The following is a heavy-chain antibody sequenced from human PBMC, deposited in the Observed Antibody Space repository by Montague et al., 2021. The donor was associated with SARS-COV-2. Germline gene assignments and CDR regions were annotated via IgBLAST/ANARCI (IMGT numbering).Heavy chain of an antibody. J-gene: IGHJ4*02. CDR3: AHRRPGSGSYYFDY. V-gene: IGHV4-59*01. CDR1: GGSISSYN. D-gene: IGHD3-10*01. CDR2: IYYSGNT. Sequence: SETLSLTCTVSGGSISSYNWSWIRQPPGKGLECIGYIYYSGNTNYNPSLKSRVTISVDASKSQFSLKLSSVTAADTAVYYCAHRRPGSGSYYFDYWGQGTLVTVSS.